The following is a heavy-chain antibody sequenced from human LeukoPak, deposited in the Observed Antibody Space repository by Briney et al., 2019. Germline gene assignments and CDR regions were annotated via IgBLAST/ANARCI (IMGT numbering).Heavy chain of an antibody. CDR3: ARDAATITEYYFDY. CDR1: GYTSTGYY. D-gene: IGHD5-24*01. V-gene: IGHV1-2*06. CDR2: INPNSGGT. J-gene: IGHJ4*02. Sequence: ASVKVSCKASGYTSTGYYMHWVRQAPGQGLEWMGRINPNSGGTNYAQKFQGRVTMTRDTSISTAYMELSRLRSDDTAVYYCARDAATITEYYFDYWGQGTLVTVSS.